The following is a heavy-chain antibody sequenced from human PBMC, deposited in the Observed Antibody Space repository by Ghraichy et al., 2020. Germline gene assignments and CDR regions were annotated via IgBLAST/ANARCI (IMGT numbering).Heavy chain of an antibody. CDR3: ARGTTMVRYTFDI. Sequence: GGSLRLSCAASGFTFSNYEMNWVRQAPGKGLEWISYISIIASTIYYADSVKGRFTISRDNAKNSLSLQMNNLRAEDTAVYYCARGTTMVRYTFDIWGQGTMVTVSS. J-gene: IGHJ3*02. CDR1: GFTFSNYE. V-gene: IGHV3-48*03. D-gene: IGHD3-10*01. CDR2: ISIIASTI.